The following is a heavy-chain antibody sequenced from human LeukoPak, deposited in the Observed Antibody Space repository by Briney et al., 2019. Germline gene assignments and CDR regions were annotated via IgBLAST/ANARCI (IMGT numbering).Heavy chain of an antibody. Sequence: SETLSLTCAVYGGSFSGYYWSWICQPPGKGLEWIGEINHSGSTNYNPSLKSRVTISVDTSKNQFSLKLSSVTAADTAVYYCARDSSGWYRNFDYWGQGTLVTVSS. V-gene: IGHV4-34*01. CDR3: ARDSSGWYRNFDY. CDR1: GGSFSGYY. J-gene: IGHJ4*02. D-gene: IGHD6-19*01. CDR2: INHSGST.